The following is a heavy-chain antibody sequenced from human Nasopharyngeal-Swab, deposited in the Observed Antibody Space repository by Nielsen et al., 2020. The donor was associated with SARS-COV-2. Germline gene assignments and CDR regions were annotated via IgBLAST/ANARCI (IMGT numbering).Heavy chain of an antibody. Sequence: ESLKISCTVSGGSISSSSYYWGWIRQPPGKGLEWIGSIYYSGSTYYNPSLKSRVTISVDTSKNQFSLKLSSVTAADTAVYYCARHLRDGVVVAAPYYFDYWGQGTLVTVSS. CDR2: IYYSGST. CDR3: ARHLRDGVVVAAPYYFDY. J-gene: IGHJ4*02. D-gene: IGHD2-15*01. CDR1: GGSISSSSYY. V-gene: IGHV4-39*01.